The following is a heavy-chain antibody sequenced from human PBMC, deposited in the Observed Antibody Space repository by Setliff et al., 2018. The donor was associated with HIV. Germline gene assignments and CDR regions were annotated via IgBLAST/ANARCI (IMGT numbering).Heavy chain of an antibody. V-gene: IGHV3-9*01. Sequence: GGSLRLSCAASGFTFDDYAMHWVRQAPGKGLEWVSGISWNSGSIGYADSVKGRFTISRDNAKNSLYLQMNSLRAEDTALYYCAREGDTTYYTFDIWGQGTMVTVSS. CDR1: GFTFDDYA. CDR3: AREGDTTYYTFDI. CDR2: ISWNSGSI. D-gene: IGHD3-10*01. J-gene: IGHJ3*02.